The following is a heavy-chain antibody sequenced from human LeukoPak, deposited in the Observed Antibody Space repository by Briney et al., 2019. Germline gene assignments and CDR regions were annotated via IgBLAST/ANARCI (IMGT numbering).Heavy chain of an antibody. J-gene: IGHJ4*02. CDR2: INGDGSET. CDR1: GFTFSNFW. CDR3: ARVRRGDDFNPFDY. Sequence: GGSLRLSCAASGFTFSNFWIYWVRHAPGKGLVWVSRINGDGSETIHADSVKGRFTISRDNAKNTLYLQMNRLRTEDTAVYYCARVRRGDDFNPFDYWGQGTLVTVSS. V-gene: IGHV3-74*01. D-gene: IGHD3-16*01.